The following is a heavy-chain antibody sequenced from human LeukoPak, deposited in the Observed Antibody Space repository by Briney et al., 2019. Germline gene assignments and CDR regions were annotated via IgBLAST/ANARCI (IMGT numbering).Heavy chain of an antibody. CDR1: GYTFTSYG. J-gene: IGHJ4*02. CDR3: ARSHANLRYFDWLYKHYFDY. Sequence: GASVKVSCKASGYTFTSYGISWVRQAPGQGLEWMGWMNPNSGNTGYAQKFQGRVTITMNTSISTAYMELSSLRSEDTAVYYCARSHANLRYFDWLYKHYFDYWGQGTLVTVSS. CDR2: MNPNSGNT. V-gene: IGHV1-8*03. D-gene: IGHD3-9*01.